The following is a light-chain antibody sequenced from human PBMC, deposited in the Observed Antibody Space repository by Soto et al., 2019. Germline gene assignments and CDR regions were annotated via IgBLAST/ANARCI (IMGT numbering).Light chain of an antibody. J-gene: IGLJ1*01. CDR2: GNS. CDR3: QSYDSSLSAPYI. V-gene: IGLV1-40*01. CDR1: SSNIGAGYD. Sequence: VLTQPPSVSGAPGQRVTISCTGSSSNIGAGYDVHWYQQLPGTAPKLLIYGNSNRPSGVPDRFSGSKSGTSASLAITGLQAEDEADYSCQSYDSSLSAPYIFGTGTKVTVL.